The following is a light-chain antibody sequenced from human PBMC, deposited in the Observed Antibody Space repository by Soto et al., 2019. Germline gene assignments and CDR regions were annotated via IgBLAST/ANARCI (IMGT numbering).Light chain of an antibody. J-gene: IGKJ1*01. CDR3: QQYGSSPWT. CDR2: GAS. CDR1: QSVSSSY. Sequence: EIVFTQSPGTLSLCPGERATLSCRAGQSVSSSYLAWYQQKPGQAPRLLIYGASSRATGIPDRFSGSGSGTDFTLTISRLEPEDFAVYYCQQYGSSPWTFGQGTKVDIK. V-gene: IGKV3-20*01.